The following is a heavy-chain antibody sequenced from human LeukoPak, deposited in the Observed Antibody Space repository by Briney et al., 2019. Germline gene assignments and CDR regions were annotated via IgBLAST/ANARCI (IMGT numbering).Heavy chain of an antibody. CDR3: ERDDLGSGYLM. CDR1: GYTFTGYY. V-gene: IGHV1-2*06. Sequence: ASVKVSCKASGYTFTGYYMHWVRQAPGQGLEWMGRINPNSGGTNYAQRFQGRVTMTRDTSISTAYMELSRLRSDDTAVYYCERDDLGSGYLMWVLGTLVRVSS. D-gene: IGHD3-22*01. J-gene: IGHJ4*02. CDR2: INPNSGGT.